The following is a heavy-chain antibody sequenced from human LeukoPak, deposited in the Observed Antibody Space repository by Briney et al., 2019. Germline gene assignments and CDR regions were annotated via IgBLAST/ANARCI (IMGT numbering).Heavy chain of an antibody. CDR2: IRYDGSNK. J-gene: IGHJ3*02. CDR3: AKGGSYYGSGNRAYAFDI. Sequence: SGGSLRLSCAASGFTFSSYGMHWVRQAPGKGLEWVAFIRYDGSNKYYADSMKGRFTISRDNSKNTLYLQMNSLRAEDTAVYYCAKGGSYYGSGNRAYAFDIWGQGTMVTVSS. CDR1: GFTFSSYG. D-gene: IGHD3-10*01. V-gene: IGHV3-30*02.